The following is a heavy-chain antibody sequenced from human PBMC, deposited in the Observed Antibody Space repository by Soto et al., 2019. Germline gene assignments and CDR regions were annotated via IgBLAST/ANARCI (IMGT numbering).Heavy chain of an antibody. CDR2: IVVGSGNT. V-gene: IGHV1-58*01. CDR3: AAGEYHDTSGYSSDY. D-gene: IGHD3-3*01. Sequence: ASVKVSCKVSGFTFITSTVQWVLQARGQPLEWIGWIVVGSGNTIYAQKFQERVTFTRDESTSTAYMELSSLRSEDTGVYYCAAGEYHDTSGYSSDYWG. J-gene: IGHJ4*01. CDR1: GFTFITST.